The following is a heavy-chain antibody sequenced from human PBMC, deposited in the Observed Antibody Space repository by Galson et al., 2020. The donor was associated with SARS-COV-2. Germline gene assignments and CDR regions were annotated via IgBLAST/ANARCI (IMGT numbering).Heavy chain of an antibody. Sequence: GGSLKLSCAASGFTFSNYVMHCVRQAPGKGPEWVAVISSAGSNSFYADSLKGRFTISRDNSKSTLYLQMNSLRAEDTAVYYCARGGEWELPYYFDYWGQGTLVTVSS. V-gene: IGHV3-30*04. CDR3: ARGGEWELPYYFDY. D-gene: IGHD1-26*01. J-gene: IGHJ4*02. CDR1: GFTFSNYV. CDR2: ISSAGSNS.